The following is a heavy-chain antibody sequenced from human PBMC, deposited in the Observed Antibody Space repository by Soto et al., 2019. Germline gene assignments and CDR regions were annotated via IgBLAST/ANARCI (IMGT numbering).Heavy chain of an antibody. D-gene: IGHD1-26*01. CDR2: TYYRSKWST. CDR3: ARALAGSYDY. J-gene: IGHJ4*02. Sequence: QTLSLTCAISEDSVASKSAAWNWIRQSPSRGLEWLGRTYYRSKWSTDYAVSVKGRITVNPDTSKNQFSLHLNSVTPEDTAVYYCARALAGSYDYWGQGTLVTVSS. V-gene: IGHV6-1*01. CDR1: EDSVASKSAA.